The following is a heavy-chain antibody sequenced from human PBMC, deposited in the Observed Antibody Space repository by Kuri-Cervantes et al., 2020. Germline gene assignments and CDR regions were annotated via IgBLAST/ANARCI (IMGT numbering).Heavy chain of an antibody. D-gene: IGHD6-13*01. CDR2: IGTAGDT. CDR1: GFTFSSYD. V-gene: IGHV3-13*01. J-gene: IGHJ3*02. CDR3: ARARIAALGVGAFDI. Sequence: GGSLRLSCAASGFTFSSYDMHWVRQATGKGLEWVSAIGTAGDTYYPGSVKGRFSISRDNAKNSLYLQMNSLRAEDTAVYYCARARIAALGVGAFDIWGQGTMVTVSS.